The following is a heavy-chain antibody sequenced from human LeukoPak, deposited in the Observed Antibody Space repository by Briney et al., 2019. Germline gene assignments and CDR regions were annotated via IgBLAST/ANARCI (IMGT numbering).Heavy chain of an antibody. D-gene: IGHD4-23*01. CDR1: GYIFTNSW. CDR2: IYPGDSDT. V-gene: IGHV5-51*01. CDR3: ARSGGNGFRFWYFDL. J-gene: IGHJ2*01. Sequence: GESLKISCKGSGYIFTNSWIGWVRQVPGRGLGLMGIIYPGDSDTRYNPSLQGQVTMSVDESTRTAYLQWSSLKASDTAMYYCARSGGNGFRFWYFDLWGRGTLVTVSS.